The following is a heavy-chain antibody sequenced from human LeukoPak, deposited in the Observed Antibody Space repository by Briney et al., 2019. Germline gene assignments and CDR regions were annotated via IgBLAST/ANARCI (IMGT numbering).Heavy chain of an antibody. J-gene: IGHJ4*02. Sequence: PGGSLRLSCAASGFTFDDYAMHWVRQAPGKGLEWVSGISWNSGTIGYADSVKGRFTISRDNSKNTLFLQMNSLRAEDTAVYYCAKDKSMVRELDYWGQGNLVTVSS. CDR1: GFTFDDYA. V-gene: IGHV3-9*01. CDR3: AKDKSMVRELDY. D-gene: IGHD3-10*01. CDR2: ISWNSGTI.